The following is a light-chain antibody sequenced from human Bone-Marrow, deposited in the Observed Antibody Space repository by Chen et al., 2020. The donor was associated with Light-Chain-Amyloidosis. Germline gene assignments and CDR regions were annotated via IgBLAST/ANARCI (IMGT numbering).Light chain of an antibody. V-gene: IGLV6-57*01. CDR2: EDD. CDR1: SGSIATNY. Sequence: NFMLTKPHSVSESPGKTVIISCTRSSGSIATNYVQWYQQRPGSSPTTVIYEDDQRPSGVPDRFSGSIDRSSNSASLTISELKTEDEADYYCQSYQGSSQGVFGGGTKLNVL. CDR3: QSYQGSSQGV. J-gene: IGLJ3*02.